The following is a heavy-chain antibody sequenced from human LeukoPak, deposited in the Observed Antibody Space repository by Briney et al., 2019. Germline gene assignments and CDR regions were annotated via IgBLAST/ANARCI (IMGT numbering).Heavy chain of an antibody. CDR2: INHSGST. CDR1: GGSFSGYY. Sequence: TSETLSLTCAVYGGSFSGYYWSWVRQPPGKGLEWIGEINHSGSTNYNPSLKSRVTISVDTSKNQFSLKLRSVTAAYTAVYYCARGLPYDFWSGYYRTYYYYYMDVWGKGTTVTVSS. D-gene: IGHD3-3*01. V-gene: IGHV4-34*01. CDR3: ARGLPYDFWSGYYRTYYYYYMDV. J-gene: IGHJ6*03.